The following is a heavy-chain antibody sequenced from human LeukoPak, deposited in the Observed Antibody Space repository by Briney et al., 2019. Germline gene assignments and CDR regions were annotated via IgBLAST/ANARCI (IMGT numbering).Heavy chain of an antibody. CDR3: ARDRAWNYFDY. J-gene: IGHJ4*02. Sequence: GGSLRLSCAASGFTFSSYAMSWVRQAPGKGLEWVSAISGSGGSTYYADSVKGRFTISRDNSKNTLYLQMDSLRAEDTAVYYCARDRAWNYFDYWGQGTLVTVSS. CDR1: GFTFSSYA. CDR2: ISGSGGST. V-gene: IGHV3-23*01. D-gene: IGHD3-3*01.